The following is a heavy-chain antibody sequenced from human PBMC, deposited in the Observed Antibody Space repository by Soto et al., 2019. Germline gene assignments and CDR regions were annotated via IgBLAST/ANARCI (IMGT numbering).Heavy chain of an antibody. D-gene: IGHD1-26*01. Sequence: GGSLRLSCAASGFTVSSNYMSLVRQAPGKGLEWVSVIYSGGSTYYADSVKGRFTISRDNSKNTLYLQMNSLRAEDTAVYYCARNGVIVGATDDAFDIWGQGTMVTVSS. J-gene: IGHJ3*02. V-gene: IGHV3-53*01. CDR3: ARNGVIVGATDDAFDI. CDR2: IYSGGST. CDR1: GFTVSSNY.